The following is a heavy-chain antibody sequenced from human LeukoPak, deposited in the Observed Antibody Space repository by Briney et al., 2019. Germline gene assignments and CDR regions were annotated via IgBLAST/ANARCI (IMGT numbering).Heavy chain of an antibody. J-gene: IGHJ4*02. CDR3: ARAFYGDLDY. CDR2: INSDGSIT. D-gene: IGHD4-17*01. V-gene: IGHV3-74*01. CDR1: GFTFSSSW. Sequence: GGSLRLSCAASGFTFSSSWMHWVRQAPGKGLVWVSRINSDGSITTYADSVRGRFTISRDNAKNSLYLQMSSLRAEDTAVYYCARAFYGDLDYWGQGTLVTVSS.